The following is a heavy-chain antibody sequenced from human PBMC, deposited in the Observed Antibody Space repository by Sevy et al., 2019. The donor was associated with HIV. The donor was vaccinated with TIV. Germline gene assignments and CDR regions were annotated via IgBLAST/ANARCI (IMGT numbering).Heavy chain of an antibody. J-gene: IGHJ4*02. CDR1: GFTNDFW. V-gene: IGHV3-7*01. D-gene: IGHD5-18*01. Sequence: RGSLRLSCSASGFTNDFWMSWVRQAPGKALEWVANIKQDGSEMFYVDSVEGRFIISRDNAKNSIYLQMNTLRVEDTAVYYCTRDRSYGYFDSWGQGTLVTVSS. CDR3: TRDRSYGYFDS. CDR2: IKQDGSEM.